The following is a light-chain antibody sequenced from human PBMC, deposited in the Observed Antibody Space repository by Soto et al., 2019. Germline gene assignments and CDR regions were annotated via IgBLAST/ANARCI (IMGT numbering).Light chain of an antibody. J-gene: IGKJ5*01. Sequence: DIQLTQSPSSLSASLGDKVAISCRASQSIRSYLNWVQQKPGKAPKLLIYDASSLQTGVPSRFSGSGSGTDFTLTISSLQPEDFATYYCQQSYRTPITFGQGTRLEIK. V-gene: IGKV1-39*01. CDR2: DAS. CDR1: QSIRSY. CDR3: QQSYRTPIT.